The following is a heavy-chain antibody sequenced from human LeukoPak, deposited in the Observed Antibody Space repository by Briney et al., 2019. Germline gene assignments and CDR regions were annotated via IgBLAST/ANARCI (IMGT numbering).Heavy chain of an antibody. CDR3: AKVRGGYYGSGIDY. CDR1: GFTFRTYG. V-gene: IGHV3-30*18. Sequence: GGSLRLSCPASGFTFRTYGMGWVRQAPGKGLEWVAVISYDGSYEIYADSVKGRFTISRDNSKNTLYLQMSSLRVEDTAVYYCAKVRGGYYGSGIDYWGQGTLVTVSS. CDR2: ISYDGSYE. D-gene: IGHD3-10*01. J-gene: IGHJ4*02.